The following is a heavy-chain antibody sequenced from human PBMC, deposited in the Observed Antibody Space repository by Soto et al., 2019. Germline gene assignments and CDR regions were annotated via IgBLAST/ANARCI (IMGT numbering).Heavy chain of an antibody. Sequence: QVQLVQYGAEVKKPGASVKVSCKASGYTFTSYGISWVRQAPGQGLEWMGWISAYNGNTNYAQKLQGRVTMTTDTSTSTAYIELRSLRSDDTAVYYGARDQEGATIFGVVVPYYYGMDVWGQGTTVTVSS. CDR1: GYTFTSYG. D-gene: IGHD3-3*01. CDR2: ISAYNGNT. V-gene: IGHV1-18*01. J-gene: IGHJ6*02. CDR3: ARDQEGATIFGVVVPYYYGMDV.